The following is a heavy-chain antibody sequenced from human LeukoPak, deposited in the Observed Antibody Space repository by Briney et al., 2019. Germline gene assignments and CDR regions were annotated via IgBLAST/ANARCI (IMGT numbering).Heavy chain of an antibody. Sequence: PGGSLRLSCAASGFIFNTFWMNWVRLTPGKGLEWVAKINQDGSDMYYVDSVEGRFFVSRDNARNLVYLQMNSLRVDDTAVYYCARDFPGIGRGTFDFWGQGTIIIVSS. CDR2: INQDGSDM. CDR1: GFIFNTFW. V-gene: IGHV3-7*03. J-gene: IGHJ3*01. D-gene: IGHD3-10*01. CDR3: ARDFPGIGRGTFDF.